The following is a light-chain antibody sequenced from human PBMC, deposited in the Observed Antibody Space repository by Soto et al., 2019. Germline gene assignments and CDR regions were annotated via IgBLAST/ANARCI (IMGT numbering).Light chain of an antibody. J-gene: IGLJ1*01. Sequence: SSELTQPPSVSVAPGKTARITCGGNNIGSKSVHWYQQKPGQAPVIGIYYDSDRPSGIPERFSGSNSGNTATLTISRVEAGDEADYYCQVWDSSSDHPVYVFGTGTKLTVL. CDR3: QVWDSSSDHPVYV. CDR1: NIGSKS. CDR2: YDS. V-gene: IGLV3-21*04.